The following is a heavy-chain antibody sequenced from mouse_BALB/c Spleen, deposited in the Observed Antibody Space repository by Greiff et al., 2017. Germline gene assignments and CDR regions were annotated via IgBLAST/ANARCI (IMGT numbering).Heavy chain of an antibody. V-gene: IGHV3-2*02. Sequence: EVKLQESGPGLVKPSQSLSLTCTVTGYSITSDYAWNWIRQFPGNKLEWMGYISYSGSTSYNPSLKSRISITRDTSKNQFFLQLNSVTTEDTATYYCARGYDYDGFYAMDYWGQGTSVTVSS. CDR2: ISYSGST. D-gene: IGHD2-4*01. J-gene: IGHJ4*01. CDR1: GYSITSDYA. CDR3: ARGYDYDGFYAMDY.